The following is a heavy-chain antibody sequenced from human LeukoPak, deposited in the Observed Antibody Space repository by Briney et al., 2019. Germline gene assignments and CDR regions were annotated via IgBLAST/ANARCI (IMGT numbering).Heavy chain of an antibody. V-gene: IGHV3-21*01. CDR2: I. Sequence: GGSLRLSCAASGFTFSSHSMTWVRQAPGKGLEWVSSIKGRFTISRDNAKNSLYLQANSLRAEDTAVYYCARGGRGGWSQDFDYWGQGTLVTVSS. D-gene: IGHD6-19*01. J-gene: IGHJ4*02. CDR1: GFTFSSHS. CDR3: ARGGRGGWSQDFDY.